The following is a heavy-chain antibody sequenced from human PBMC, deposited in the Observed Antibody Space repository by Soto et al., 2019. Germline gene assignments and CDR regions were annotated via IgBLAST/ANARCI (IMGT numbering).Heavy chain of an antibody. Sequence: SETLSLTCAVYGGSFSGYYWSWIRQPPGKGLEWIGEINHSGSTNYNPSLKSRVTISVDTSKNQFSLKLSSVTAADTAVYYCARGPYCGDECYFAYWGQGALVTVSS. D-gene: IGHD2-21*01. CDR3: ARGPYCGDECYFAY. CDR1: GGSFSGYY. V-gene: IGHV4-34*01. J-gene: IGHJ4*02. CDR2: INHSGST.